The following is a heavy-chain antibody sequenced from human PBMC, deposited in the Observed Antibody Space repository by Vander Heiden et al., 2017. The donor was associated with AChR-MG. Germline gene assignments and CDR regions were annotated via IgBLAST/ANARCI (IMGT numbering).Heavy chain of an antibody. Sequence: EVQLVESGGGLVKPGGSLRLSCAASGFTFSSYSMNWVRQAPGKGLEWVSSISSSSSYIYYADSVKGRFTISRDNAKNSLYLQMNSLRAEDTAVYYCARFPNLIEHFDYWGQGTLVTVSS. CDR3: ARFPNLIEHFDY. J-gene: IGHJ4*02. CDR2: ISSSSSYI. V-gene: IGHV3-21*01. CDR1: GFTFSSYS.